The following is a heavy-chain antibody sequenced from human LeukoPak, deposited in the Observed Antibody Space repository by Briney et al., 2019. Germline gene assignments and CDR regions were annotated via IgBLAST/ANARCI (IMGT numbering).Heavy chain of an antibody. D-gene: IGHD2-15*01. J-gene: IGHJ5*02. V-gene: IGHV1-69*05. Sequence: ASVKVSCKASGGTFSSYAISWVRQAPGQGLEWMGGIIPIFGTANYAQKFQGRVTNTTDESTSTAYMELSSLRSEDTAVYYCASPYCSGSSCPTPKNWFDPWGQGTLLTVSS. CDR3: ASPYCSGSSCPTPKNWFDP. CDR1: GGTFSSYA. CDR2: IIPIFGTA.